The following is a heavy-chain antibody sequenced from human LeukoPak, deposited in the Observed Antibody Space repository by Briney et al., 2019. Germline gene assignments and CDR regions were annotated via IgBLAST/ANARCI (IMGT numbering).Heavy chain of an antibody. Sequence: SETLSLTCGVYGGSFSGYYWSWIRQPPGKGLEWVGEINHSESTNYNPSLKSRVTISLDTSKSQFFLKPSSVTAADTAVYYCARGRPGYFESSGYYKHYYSYDMDVWGQGTTVTVFS. CDR2: INHSEST. D-gene: IGHD3-22*01. CDR3: ARGRPGYFESSGYYKHYYSYDMDV. J-gene: IGHJ6*02. CDR1: GGSFSGYY. V-gene: IGHV4-34*01.